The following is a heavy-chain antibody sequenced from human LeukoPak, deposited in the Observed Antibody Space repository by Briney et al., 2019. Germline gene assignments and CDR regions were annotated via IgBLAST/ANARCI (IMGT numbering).Heavy chain of an antibody. CDR2: IRYDGSNK. CDR1: GFTFSSYG. V-gene: IGHV3-30*02. J-gene: IGHJ4*02. D-gene: IGHD2-2*01. Sequence: GGSLRLSCAASGFTFSSYGMHWVRQAPGKGLDWVAFIRYDGSNKYYADSVKGRFTISRDNSKNTLYLQMNSLRAEDTAVYYCAKDPDSDVVVPAAMDYWGQGTLVTVSS. CDR3: AKDPDSDVVVPAAMDY.